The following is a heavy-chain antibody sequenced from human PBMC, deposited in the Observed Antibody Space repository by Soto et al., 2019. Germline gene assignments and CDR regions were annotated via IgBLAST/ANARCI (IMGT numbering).Heavy chain of an antibody. CDR1: GGSISSSSYY. V-gene: IGHV4-39*01. CDR3: ASHPQRITIAAT. J-gene: IGHJ5*02. Sequence: QLQLQESGPGLVKPSETLSLTYTVSGGSISSSSYYWGWIRQPPGKGLEWIGSIYYSGSTYYNPSLKSRVXIXVYXSKNQFSLKLSSVTAADTAVYYCASHPQRITIAATWGQGTLVTVSS. CDR2: IYYSGST. D-gene: IGHD3-3*01.